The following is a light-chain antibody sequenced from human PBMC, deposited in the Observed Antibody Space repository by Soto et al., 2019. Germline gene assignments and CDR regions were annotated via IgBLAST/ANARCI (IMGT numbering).Light chain of an antibody. J-gene: IGLJ3*02. V-gene: IGLV1-44*01. Sequence: QSVLTQPPSASGTPGQRVIISCSGSSSNIGSNTVNWYQQLPGTAPRLLIYSNNQRPSGVPDRFSGSKSGTSASLVIRGLQSEDEAHYYCAAWDDSLEGLFGGGTKLTVL. CDR2: SNN. CDR3: AAWDDSLEGL. CDR1: SSNIGSNT.